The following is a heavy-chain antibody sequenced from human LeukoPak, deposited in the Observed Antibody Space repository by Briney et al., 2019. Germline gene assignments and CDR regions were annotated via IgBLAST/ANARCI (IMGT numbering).Heavy chain of an antibody. CDR1: GGTFSSYA. Sequence: GASVKVSCKASGGTFSSYAISWVRQAPGQGLEWMGGIIPIFGTANYAQKFQGRVTITADESTSTAYMELSSLRSEDTAVYYCAGPPRDSSGYYLSFDYWGQGTLVSVSS. CDR3: AGPPRDSSGYYLSFDY. D-gene: IGHD3-22*01. CDR2: IIPIFGTA. J-gene: IGHJ4*02. V-gene: IGHV1-69*13.